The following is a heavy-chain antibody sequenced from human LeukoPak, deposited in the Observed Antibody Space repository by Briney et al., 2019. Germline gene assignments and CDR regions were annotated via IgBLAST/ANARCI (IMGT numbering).Heavy chain of an antibody. D-gene: IGHD3-10*01. V-gene: IGHV3-7*01. J-gene: IGHJ6*03. CDR2: IKQDRSEK. CDR3: ARDRHYYGSGSYFSYYYYYYMDV. Sequence: PGGSLRLSCAASGFTFSNYWMSWVRQAPGKGLEWVANIKQDRSEKYYVDSVKGRFTISRDNAKKSLYLQMNSLRAEDTAVYYCARDRHYYGSGSYFSYYYYYYMDVWGKGTTVTISS. CDR1: GFTFSNYW.